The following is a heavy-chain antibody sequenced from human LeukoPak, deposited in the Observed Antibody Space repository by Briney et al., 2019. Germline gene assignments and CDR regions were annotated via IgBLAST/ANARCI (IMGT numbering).Heavy chain of an antibody. V-gene: IGHV3-23*01. CDR2: IGVSGSNT. D-gene: IGHD3-3*01. CDR1: EFTFRSYV. Sequence: PGGSLRLSCVFSEFTFRSYVMSWVRQAPGKGLEWVAAIGVSGSNTYYVDSVKGRFTISRDNSKNTLNLQLNSVRAEDTAVYYCAKTAVDDGDDYWGQGTLVTVSS. J-gene: IGHJ4*02. CDR3: AKTAVDDGDDY.